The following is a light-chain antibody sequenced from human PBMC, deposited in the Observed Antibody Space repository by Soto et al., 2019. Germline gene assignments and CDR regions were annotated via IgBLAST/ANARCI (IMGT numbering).Light chain of an antibody. J-gene: IGLJ1*01. Sequence: QSALTQPPSVSGSPGQSVTISCTGTSTDVASNYRFSWYQHPPGTAPHLVIYGITSRPSGVPDRFAGSRSGNTASLTISGLQAEEEADYFCISYRDRSTYVFGTGTKLTVL. CDR1: STDVASNYR. CDR2: GIT. V-gene: IGLV2-18*02. CDR3: ISYRDRSTYV.